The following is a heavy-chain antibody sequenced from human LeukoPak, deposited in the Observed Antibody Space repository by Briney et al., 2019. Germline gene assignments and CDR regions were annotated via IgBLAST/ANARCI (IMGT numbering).Heavy chain of an antibody. CDR3: ASLARDY. CDR2: IHNGGST. Sequence: PGGSLRLSCAASGFIVSTNYMTWVRQAPGKGLEWVSVIHNGGSTYYADSVKGRFTLSIDNSKNMLYLQMNSLRVEDTAVYYCASLARDYWRPGTLVTVSS. D-gene: IGHD3-3*02. V-gene: IGHV3-53*01. J-gene: IGHJ4*02. CDR1: GFIVSTNY.